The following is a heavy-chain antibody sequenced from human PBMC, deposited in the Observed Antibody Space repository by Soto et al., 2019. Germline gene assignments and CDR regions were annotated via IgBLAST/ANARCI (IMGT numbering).Heavy chain of an antibody. CDR2: TRNKANSYTT. CDR3: ARGGGSSWYVGPTYHYYYMDV. J-gene: IGHJ6*03. Sequence: GGSLRLSCAASGFTFSDHYMDWVRQAPGKGLEWVGRTRNKANSYTTEYAASVKGRFTISRDDSKNSLYLQMNSLKTEDTAVYYCARGGGSSWYVGPTYHYYYMDVWGKGTTVTVSS. CDR1: GFTFSDHY. D-gene: IGHD6-13*01. V-gene: IGHV3-72*01.